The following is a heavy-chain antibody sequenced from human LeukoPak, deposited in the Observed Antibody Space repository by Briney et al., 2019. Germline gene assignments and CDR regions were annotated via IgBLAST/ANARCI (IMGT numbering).Heavy chain of an antibody. Sequence: SETLSLTCTVSGGSISSYYWSWIRQPPGKGLEWIGYIYYSGSTNYNPSLKSRVTISVDTSKNQFSLKLSSMTAADTAVYYCARVDSSGYYYPRFDPWGQGTLVTVSS. V-gene: IGHV4-59*01. CDR3: ARVDSSGYYYPRFDP. CDR2: IYYSGST. D-gene: IGHD3-22*01. CDR1: GGSISSYY. J-gene: IGHJ5*02.